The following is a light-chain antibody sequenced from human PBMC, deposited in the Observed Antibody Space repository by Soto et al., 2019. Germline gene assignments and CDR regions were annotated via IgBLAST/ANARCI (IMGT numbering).Light chain of an antibody. CDR2: AAS. J-gene: IGKJ1*01. CDR3: QQTHPYAWT. CDR1: QNIGSN. Sequence: DLQMTQSPSSLSASVSDRVTSTCRASQNIGSNLNWYQQSPGKPPKLLVFAASSKPRGVPLRFDARGAGTDLSLTIYSLQREDFVSYYGQQTHPYAWTFGRGTRVDVK. V-gene: IGKV1-39*01.